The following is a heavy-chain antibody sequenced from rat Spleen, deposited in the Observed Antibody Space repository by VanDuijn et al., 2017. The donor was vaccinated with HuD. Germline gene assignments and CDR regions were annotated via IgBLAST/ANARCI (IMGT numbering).Heavy chain of an antibody. D-gene: IGHD1-6*01. CDR3: ARSEGTHYYLPLAD. Sequence: EVQLQESGPGLVKPSQSLSLTCSVTGYSITSAYRWNWIRKFPGNKLEWMGYINSAGNTNYNPSLKSRISITRDTSNNQFFLQVNSLSTEETTTYYCARSEGTHYYLPLADWGQGTLVSVSS. CDR2: INSAGNT. V-gene: IGHV3-3*01. J-gene: IGHJ3*01. CDR1: GYSITSAYR.